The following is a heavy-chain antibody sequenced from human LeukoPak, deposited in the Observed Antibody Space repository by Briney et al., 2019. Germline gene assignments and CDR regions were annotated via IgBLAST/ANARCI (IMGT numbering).Heavy chain of an antibody. Sequence: SGGSLRLSCAASGFTFSSYSMNWVRQAPGKGLEWVSSISSSGSHIYYADSVKGRFTISRDIAKSSLYLQMNSLRAEDTAVYYCARGGTYCGGDCYGTNYWGQGTLVTVSS. J-gene: IGHJ4*02. D-gene: IGHD2-21*02. CDR3: ARGGTYCGGDCYGTNY. CDR1: GFTFSSYS. V-gene: IGHV3-21*01. CDR2: ISSSGSHI.